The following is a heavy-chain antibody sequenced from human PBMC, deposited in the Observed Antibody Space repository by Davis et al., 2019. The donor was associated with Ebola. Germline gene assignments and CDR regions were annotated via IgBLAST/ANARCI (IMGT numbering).Heavy chain of an antibody. CDR2: ISYDGSNK. J-gene: IGHJ4*02. V-gene: IGHV3-30-3*01. D-gene: IGHD5-18*01. Sequence: PGGSLRLSCAASGFTFSSYAMHWVRQAPGKGLEWVAVISYDGSNKYYADSVKGRFTISRDNAKNSLYLQMNSLRAEDTAVYYCASQTYDTAMDYWGQGTLVTVSS. CDR1: GFTFSSYA. CDR3: ASQTYDTAMDY.